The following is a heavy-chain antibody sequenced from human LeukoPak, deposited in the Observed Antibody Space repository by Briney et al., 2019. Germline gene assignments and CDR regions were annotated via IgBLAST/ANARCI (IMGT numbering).Heavy chain of an antibody. V-gene: IGHV1-2*02. CDR2: INPNSGGT. Sequence: PGGSLRLSCAASGYTFTGYYMHWVRQAPGQGLEWMGWINPNSGGTNYAQKFQGRVTMTRDTSISTAYMELSRLRSDDTAVYYCARVRGFYYGSGSPYYYYGMDVWGQGTTVTVSS. CDR3: ARVRGFYYGSGSPYYYYGMDV. D-gene: IGHD3-10*01. CDR1: GYTFTGYY. J-gene: IGHJ6*02.